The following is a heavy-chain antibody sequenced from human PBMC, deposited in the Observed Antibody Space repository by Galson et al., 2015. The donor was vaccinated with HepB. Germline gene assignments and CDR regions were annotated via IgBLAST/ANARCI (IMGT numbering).Heavy chain of an antibody. CDR3: ARPVRTSYYYGMDV. CDR1: GGTFSTYA. J-gene: IGHJ6*02. Sequence: SVKVSCKASGGTFSTYAISWVRLAPGQGLEWMGGIIPIFGRAIYAQKFQARVTITADESTSTAYMELTSLRSEDTAVYYCARPVRTSYYYGMDVWGQGNPGHRLL. V-gene: IGHV1-69*13. D-gene: IGHD3-10*01. CDR2: IIPIFGRA.